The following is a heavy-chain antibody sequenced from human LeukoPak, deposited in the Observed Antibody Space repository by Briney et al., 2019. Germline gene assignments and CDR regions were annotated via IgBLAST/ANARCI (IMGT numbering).Heavy chain of an antibody. Sequence: KPSETLSLTCTVSGVSISSGSYYWRWIRQPAGKGLEWIGRIYTSGSTNYNPSLKSRVTISVDTSKNQFSLKLSSVTAADTAVYYCARVTTGGYYNCWGQGTLVTVSS. CDR1: GVSISSGSYY. CDR2: IYTSGST. D-gene: IGHD3-22*01. J-gene: IGHJ4*02. V-gene: IGHV4-61*02. CDR3: ARVTTGGYYNC.